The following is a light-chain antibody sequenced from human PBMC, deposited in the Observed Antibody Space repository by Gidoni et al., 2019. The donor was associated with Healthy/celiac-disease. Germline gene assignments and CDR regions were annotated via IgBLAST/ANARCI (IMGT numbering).Light chain of an antibody. CDR3: QSYDSSLRDVV. V-gene: IGLV1-40*01. Sequence: QSVLTQPPSVSGAPGQRVTISCTGSSSNIGAGYDVPWYQQLPGTAPKLLSYGNSNRPSGVPDRFSGSKSGTSASLAITGLQAEDEADYYCQSYDSSLRDVVFGGGTKLTVL. CDR1: SSNIGAGYD. CDR2: GNS. J-gene: IGLJ2*01.